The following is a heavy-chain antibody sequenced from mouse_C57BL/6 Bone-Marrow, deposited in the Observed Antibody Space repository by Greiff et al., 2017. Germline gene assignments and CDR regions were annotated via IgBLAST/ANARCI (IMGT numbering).Heavy chain of an antibody. D-gene: IGHD4-1*01. J-gene: IGHJ2*01. Sequence: VQLQQPGAELVRPGSSVKLSCKASGYTFTSYWMDWVKQRPGQGLEWIGNIYPSDSETHYNQKFKDKATLTVDKSSSTAYMQLSSLTSEDSAVYNCDRYWAGGDYWGQGTTLTVSS. CDR1: GYTFTSYW. V-gene: IGHV1-61*01. CDR2: IYPSDSET. CDR3: DRYWAGGDY.